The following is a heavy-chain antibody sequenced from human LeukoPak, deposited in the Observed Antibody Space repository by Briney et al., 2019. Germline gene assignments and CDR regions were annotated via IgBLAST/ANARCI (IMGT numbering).Heavy chain of an antibody. V-gene: IGHV3-33*01. CDR3: ARVYGSGSPFDY. CDR2: IWYDGSNK. J-gene: IGHJ4*02. Sequence: GGSLRLSCAASGFTFSSYGMHWVRQAPGKGLEWVAVIWYDGSNKYYADSVKGRFTISRDNSKNTLYLQMDSLRAEDTAVYYCARVYGSGSPFDYWGQGTLVTVSS. CDR1: GFTFSSYG. D-gene: IGHD3-10*01.